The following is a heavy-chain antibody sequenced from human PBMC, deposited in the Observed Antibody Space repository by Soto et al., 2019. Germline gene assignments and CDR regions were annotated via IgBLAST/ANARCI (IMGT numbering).Heavy chain of an antibody. D-gene: IGHD3-22*01. J-gene: IGHJ4*02. CDR1: GYTFTSYY. CDR2: INPSGGST. V-gene: IGHV1-46*03. CDR3: ARDYDSSGYPRYYFDY. Sequence: QVQLVQSGAEVKKPGASVKVSCKASGYTFTSYYMHWVRQAPGQGLEWMGIINPSGGSTSYAQKFQGRGTMSRDTSTSTVYRELSSLRSEDTAVYYCARDYDSSGYPRYYFDYWGQGTLVTVSS.